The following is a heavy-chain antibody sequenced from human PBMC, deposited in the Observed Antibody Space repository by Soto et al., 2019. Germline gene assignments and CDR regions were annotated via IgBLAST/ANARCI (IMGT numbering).Heavy chain of an antibody. CDR1: GFTFSSYG. CDR3: ASDCRRYCSSTSCYLGY. J-gene: IGHJ4*02. CDR2: IWYDGSNK. Sequence: GGSLRLSCAASGFTFSSYGMHWVRQAPGKGLEWVAVIWYDGSNKYYADSVKGRFTISRDNSKNTLYLQMNSLRAEDTAVYYCASDCRRYCSSTSCYLGYWGQGTLVTVSS. D-gene: IGHD2-2*01. V-gene: IGHV3-33*01.